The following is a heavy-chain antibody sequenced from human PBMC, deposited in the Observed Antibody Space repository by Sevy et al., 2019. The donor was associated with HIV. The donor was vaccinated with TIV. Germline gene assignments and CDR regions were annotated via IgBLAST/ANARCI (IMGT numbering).Heavy chain of an antibody. CDR3: ARVNSNGYYNFDY. V-gene: IGHV4-30-4*01. CDR2: VYYSGST. Sequence: SENLSLTCTVSGGSISSGDYYWSWIRQPPGKGLEWIGYVYYSGSTYYNPSLKSRVTISVDTSKIQFSLKLSSVTAADTAVYYCARVNSNGYYNFDYWGQGTLVTVSS. CDR1: GGSISSGDYY. D-gene: IGHD3-22*01. J-gene: IGHJ4*02.